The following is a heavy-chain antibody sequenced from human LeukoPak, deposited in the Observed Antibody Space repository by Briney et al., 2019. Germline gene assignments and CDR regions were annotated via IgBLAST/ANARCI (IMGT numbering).Heavy chain of an antibody. J-gene: IGHJ2*01. CDR2: ISYDGSNK. CDR1: GFTFSSYA. CDR3: AGGYRYFDL. Sequence: GGSLRLSCAASGFTFSSYAMHWVRQAPGKGLEWVAVISYDGSNKYYADSVKGRFTISRDNSKNTLYLQMNSLRAEDTAVYYCAGGYRYFDLWGRGTLVTVSP. V-gene: IGHV3-30*04. D-gene: IGHD2-15*01.